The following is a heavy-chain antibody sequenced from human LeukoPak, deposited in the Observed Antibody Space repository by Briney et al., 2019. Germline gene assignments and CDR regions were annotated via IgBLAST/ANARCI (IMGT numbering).Heavy chain of an antibody. Sequence: PSETLSPTCTVSGGSISSYYWSWIRQPPGKGLEWIGYIYYSGSTNYNPSLKSRVTISVDTSKNQFSLKVSSVTAADTAVYYCARVFDSGSQAYFYYMDVWGKGTTVTISS. CDR3: ARVFDSGSQAYFYYMDV. CDR2: IYYSGST. V-gene: IGHV4-59*01. D-gene: IGHD3-10*01. J-gene: IGHJ6*03. CDR1: GGSISSYY.